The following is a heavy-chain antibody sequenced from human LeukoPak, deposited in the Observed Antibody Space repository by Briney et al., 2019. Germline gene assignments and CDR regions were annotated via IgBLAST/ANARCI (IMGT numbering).Heavy chain of an antibody. D-gene: IGHD3-22*01. CDR3: ASIGSSGSRDY. J-gene: IGHJ4*02. CDR2: TSWNSGSI. Sequence: GGSLRLSCAASGFTFDDYAMHWVRQAPGKGLEWVSGTSWNSGSIGYADSVKGRFTISRDNAKNSLYLQMNSLRAEDTALYYCASIGSSGSRDYWGQGTLVTVSS. CDR1: GFTFDDYA. V-gene: IGHV3-9*01.